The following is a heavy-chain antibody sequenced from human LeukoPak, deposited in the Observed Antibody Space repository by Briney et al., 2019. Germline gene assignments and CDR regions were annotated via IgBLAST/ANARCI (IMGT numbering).Heavy chain of an antibody. J-gene: IGHJ6*03. D-gene: IGHD6-6*01. CDR3: AKDDVAAFATGYMDV. CDR2: ISYDGSNK. CDR1: GFTFSSYG. V-gene: IGHV3-30*18. Sequence: GGSLRLSCAASGFTFSSYGMHWVRQAPGKGLEWVAVISYDGSNKYYADSVKGRFTISRDNSKNTLYLQMNSLRAEDTAVYYCAKDDVAAFATGYMDVWGKGTTVTVSS.